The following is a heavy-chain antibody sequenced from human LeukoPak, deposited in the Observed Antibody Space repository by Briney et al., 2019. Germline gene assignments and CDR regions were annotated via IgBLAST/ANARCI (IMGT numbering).Heavy chain of an antibody. D-gene: IGHD6-19*01. Sequence: GGSLRLSCAASGFTFSSYAMHWVRQAPGKGLEWVAVISYDGSNKYYADSVKGRFTISRDNSKNTLYLQMNSLRAEDTAVYYCARDLWGGIVAGIGGYFDYWGQGTLVTVSS. CDR2: ISYDGSNK. CDR3: ARDLWGGIVAGIGGYFDY. V-gene: IGHV3-30*04. J-gene: IGHJ4*02. CDR1: GFTFSSYA.